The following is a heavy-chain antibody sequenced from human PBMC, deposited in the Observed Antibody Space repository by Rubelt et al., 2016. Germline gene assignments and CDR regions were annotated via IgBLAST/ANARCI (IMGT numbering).Heavy chain of an antibody. J-gene: IGHJ6*02. CDR2: ISSRSGSI. CDR3: ARHRAMPNYYGMDV. Sequence: EVQLVESGGGLVQPGASLRLSCAASGLRFDDYAMYWVRQAAGKGLEWVSSISSRSGSIYYADSVKGRFTISRDNAKSSLFLQMNSLRAEDTAVYDCARHRAMPNYYGMDVWGQGTTVTVSS. V-gene: IGHV3-48*03. CDR1: GLRFDDYA. D-gene: IGHD2-2*01.